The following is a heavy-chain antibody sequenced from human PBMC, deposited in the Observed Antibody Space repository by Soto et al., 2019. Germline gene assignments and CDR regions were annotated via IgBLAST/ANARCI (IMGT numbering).Heavy chain of an antibody. CDR3: ARGEAGVAGRLDS. Sequence: QVQLQQSGPGLVKPSQTLSLTCTVSDASISTATFYWIRQLPGEALEWIGYIYYSGSAYYNSSLRSRATLSLDTSKSEFSLTLTSLTAADTAVYYCARGEAGVAGRLDSWGQGTLVTVSS. J-gene: IGHJ4*02. CDR1: DASISTATFY. CDR2: IYYSGSA. D-gene: IGHD6-19*01. V-gene: IGHV4-31*03.